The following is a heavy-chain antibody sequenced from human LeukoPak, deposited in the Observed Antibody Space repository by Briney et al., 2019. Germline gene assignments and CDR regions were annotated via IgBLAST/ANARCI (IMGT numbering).Heavy chain of an antibody. CDR3: ARAIWTSTVTTYYLDY. CDR2: INAGNGKT. D-gene: IGHD4-17*01. J-gene: IGHJ4*02. Sequence: ASVTVSCKAAGYSFTNYAIQWVRQAPGQRLEWMGWINAGNGKTKYSQKFQGRVTITRDTSATTAYMELSSLRSEDTAVYYCARAIWTSTVTTYYLDYWGQGTLVTVSS. V-gene: IGHV1-3*01. CDR1: GYSFTNYA.